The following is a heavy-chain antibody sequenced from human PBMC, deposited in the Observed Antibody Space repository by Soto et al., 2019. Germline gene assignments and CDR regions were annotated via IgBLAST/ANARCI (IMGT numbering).Heavy chain of an antibody. D-gene: IGHD3-16*01. Sequence: GGSLRLSCAASGLTFSGHAMTWVRQSPGRGLEWVSTISESGDTTYYADSVKGRFTISRDNSKNTLFLQMNSLRVEDTAVYYCVPGSSGAVGEDRWGQGTLVTVSS. J-gene: IGHJ5*02. V-gene: IGHV3-23*01. CDR2: ISESGDTT. CDR1: GLTFSGHA. CDR3: VPGSSGAVGEDR.